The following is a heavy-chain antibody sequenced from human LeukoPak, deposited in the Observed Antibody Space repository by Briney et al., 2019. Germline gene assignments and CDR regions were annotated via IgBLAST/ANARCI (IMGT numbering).Heavy chain of an antibody. CDR1: GGTFSSYA. D-gene: IGHD3-9*01. CDR2: IIPIFGTA. V-gene: IGHV1-69*13. J-gene: IGHJ4*02. Sequence: SVKVSCKASGGTFSSYAISWVRQAPGQGLEWMGGIIPIFGTANYAQKFQGRVTITADESTSTAYMELSSLRSEDTAVYYCAREARYYDILTGYYSFYFDYWGQGTLVTVSS. CDR3: AREARYYDILTGYYSFYFDY.